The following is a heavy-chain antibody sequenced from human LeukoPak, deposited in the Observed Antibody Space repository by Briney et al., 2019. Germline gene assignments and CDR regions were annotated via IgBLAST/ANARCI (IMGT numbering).Heavy chain of an antibody. CDR3: ARRGYCSSTSCYEYWFDP. J-gene: IGHJ5*02. Sequence: SETLSLTCTVSGGSISSSSYYWGWIRQPPGKGLEWIGIIYYSGSTYYNPSLKSRPTISVDTSKNQFSLKPSSVTATDTAVYYCARRGYCSSTSCYEYWFDPWGQGTLVTVSS. D-gene: IGHD2-2*01. V-gene: IGHV4-39*01. CDR1: GGSISSSSYY. CDR2: IYYSGST.